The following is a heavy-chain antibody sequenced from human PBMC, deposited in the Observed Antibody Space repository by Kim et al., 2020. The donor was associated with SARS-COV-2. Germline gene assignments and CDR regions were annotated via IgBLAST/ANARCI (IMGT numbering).Heavy chain of an antibody. D-gene: IGHD3-22*01. V-gene: IGHV1-69*13. CDR3: ARDMYYYDSSGYRWYYYYYGMDV. J-gene: IGHJ6*02. Sequence: SVKVSCKASGGTFSSYAISWVRQAPGQGLEWMGGIIPIFGTANYAQKFQGRVTITADESTSTAYMELSSLRSEDTAVYYCARDMYYYDSSGYRWYYYYYGMDVWGQGTTVTVSS. CDR1: GGTFSSYA. CDR2: IIPIFGTA.